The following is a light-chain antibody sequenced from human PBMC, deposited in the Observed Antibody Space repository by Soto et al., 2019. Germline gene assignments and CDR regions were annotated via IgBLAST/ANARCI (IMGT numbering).Light chain of an antibody. J-gene: IGLJ1*01. CDR3: SSYTISSTLYV. V-gene: IGLV2-14*01. CDR1: SSDVGGYNY. Sequence: QSALTQPASVSGSPGQSITISCTGTSSDVGGYNYVSWYQQHPGKAPKLMIYDVSNRPSGVSNRFSGSKSGNTASLTISGLQAEDEADYYCSSYTISSTLYVFGTGTSVTVL. CDR2: DVS.